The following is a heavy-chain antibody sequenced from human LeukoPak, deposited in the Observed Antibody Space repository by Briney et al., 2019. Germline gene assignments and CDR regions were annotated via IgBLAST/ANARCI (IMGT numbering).Heavy chain of an antibody. CDR3: AREWGLESSGYYYAY. D-gene: IGHD3-22*01. Sequence: SVKVSCKASGGTFSRFTISWVRQAPGQGFEWMGGITPIFGTANSAQKFQGRVSITADESTSTAFMELSSLRSEDTAVYYCAREWGLESSGYYYAYWGQGTLVTVSS. V-gene: IGHV1-69*13. J-gene: IGHJ4*02. CDR1: GGTFSRFT. CDR2: ITPIFGTA.